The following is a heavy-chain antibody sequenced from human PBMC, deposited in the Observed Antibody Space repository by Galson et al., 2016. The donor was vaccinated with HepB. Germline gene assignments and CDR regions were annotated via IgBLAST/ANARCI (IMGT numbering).Heavy chain of an antibody. CDR1: GFIFDDYA. CDR3: ARDENGSGPTLDY. D-gene: IGHD3-10*01. J-gene: IGHJ4*02. Sequence: SLRLSCAASGFIFDDYAMHWVRQTPGKGLVWVSLIRNDGDFTTYADSVKDRFIVSKDNAKNTLYLQMNSLRPEDTAVYYCARDENGSGPTLDYWGLGTLVTVSS. CDR2: IRNDGDFT. V-gene: IGHV3-74*01.